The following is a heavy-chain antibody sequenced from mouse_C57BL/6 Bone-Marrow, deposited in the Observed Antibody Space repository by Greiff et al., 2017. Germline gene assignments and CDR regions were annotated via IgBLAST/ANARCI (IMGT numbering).Heavy chain of an antibody. V-gene: IGHV5-17*01. CDR1: GFTFSDYG. D-gene: IGHD2-12*01. CDR2: ISSGSSTI. J-gene: IGHJ1*03. Sequence: DVQLVESGGGLVKPGGSLKLSCAASGFTFSDYGMHWVRQAPEKGLEWVAYISSGSSTIYYADTVKGRFTISRDNAKNTLFLQMTSLRSEDTAMYYCARGKLPLYWYFDVWGTGTTVTVSS. CDR3: ARGKLPLYWYFDV.